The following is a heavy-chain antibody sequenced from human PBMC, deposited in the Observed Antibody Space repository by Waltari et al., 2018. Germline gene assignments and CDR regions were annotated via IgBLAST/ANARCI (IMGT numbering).Heavy chain of an antibody. CDR3: ARQEYSSPNDAFDI. CDR1: GYTFTSYG. Sequence: EVQLVQSGAEVKKPGDSLKIFCKGSGYTFTSYGIGWGRPRPGKGLEGMGIIYPGDSDTRYSPSFQGQVTISSDKSISTAYLQWSSLKASDTAMYYCARQEYSSPNDAFDIWGQGTMVTVSS. D-gene: IGHD6-6*01. CDR2: IYPGDSDT. V-gene: IGHV5-51*01. J-gene: IGHJ3*02.